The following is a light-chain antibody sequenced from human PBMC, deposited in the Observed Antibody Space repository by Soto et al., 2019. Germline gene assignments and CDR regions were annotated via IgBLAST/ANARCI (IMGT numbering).Light chain of an antibody. V-gene: IGKV3-15*01. Sequence: EIVMTQSPVTLSVSPGERATLSCRASQSVSSNLAWYQQKPGQAPRLLIYGASTRATGIPARFGGSGSGTEFTLTISSLQSEDFAVYYCQQYNKWPPRTFGQGTKV. CDR3: QQYNKWPPRT. CDR2: GAS. J-gene: IGKJ1*01. CDR1: QSVSSN.